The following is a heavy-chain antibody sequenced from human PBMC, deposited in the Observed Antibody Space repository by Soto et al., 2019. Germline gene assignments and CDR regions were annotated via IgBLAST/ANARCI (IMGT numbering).Heavy chain of an antibody. CDR2: VSPYNGDT. CDR3: AREVGHMDV. Sequence: ASVKVSCKASGYTFTTYGINWGRQAPGQGLEWMGWVSPYNGDTTYAQKVQGRVTMTTDTSTRTAYMEMRSLRSDDTAVYYCAREVGHMDVWGQGTTVTVS. J-gene: IGHJ6*02. V-gene: IGHV1-18*04. D-gene: IGHD2-2*01. CDR1: GYTFTTYG.